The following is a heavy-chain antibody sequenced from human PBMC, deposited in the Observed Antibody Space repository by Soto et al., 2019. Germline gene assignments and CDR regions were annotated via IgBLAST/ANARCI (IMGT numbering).Heavy chain of an antibody. CDR2: IYPGDSDT. J-gene: IGHJ6*02. CDR1: GYSFTSYW. V-gene: IGHV5-51*01. D-gene: IGHD2-2*01. CDR3: ARQSVVVPAAIHYYYYYGMDV. Sequence: PGEALKVSCMGSGYSFTSYWIGWVRQMPGKGLEWMGIIYPGDSDTRYSPSFQGQVTISADKSISTAYLQWSSLKASDTAMYYCARQSVVVPAAIHYYYYYGMDVWGQGTTVTVSS.